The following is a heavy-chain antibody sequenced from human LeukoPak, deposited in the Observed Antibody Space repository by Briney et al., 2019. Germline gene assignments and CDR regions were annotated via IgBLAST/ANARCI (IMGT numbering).Heavy chain of an antibody. V-gene: IGHV3-7*01. D-gene: IGHD3-3*01. J-gene: IGHJ4*02. CDR3: ASPDFWSGHNY. Sequence: SGGSLRLSCAASGFAFSSYWMSWVRQAPGKGLEWVANIKQDGSEEYYVDSVKGRFTISRDNAKNSLYLQMNSLRAEDTAVYYCASPDFWSGHNYWGQGTLVTVSS. CDR1: GFAFSSYW. CDR2: IKQDGSEE.